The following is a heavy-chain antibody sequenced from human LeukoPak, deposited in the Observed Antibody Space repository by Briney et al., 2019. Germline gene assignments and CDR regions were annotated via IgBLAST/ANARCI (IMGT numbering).Heavy chain of an antibody. CDR3: ARVQPESIAVARLGIDY. J-gene: IGHJ4*02. Sequence: SETLSLTCTVSRYSISSGYYWGWSRQPPGKELEWIGSICHSGSAYYNPSLKSRVTISVDTSKNQFSLKLSSLTAADAAVYYCARVQPESIAVARLGIDYWGQGTLVTVSS. CDR1: RYSISSGYY. V-gene: IGHV4-38-2*02. D-gene: IGHD6-19*01. CDR2: ICHSGSA.